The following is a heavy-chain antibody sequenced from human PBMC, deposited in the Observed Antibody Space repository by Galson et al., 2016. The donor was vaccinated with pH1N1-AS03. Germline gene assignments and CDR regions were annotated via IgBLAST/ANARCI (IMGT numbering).Heavy chain of an antibody. J-gene: IGHJ5*02. CDR2: ISPYNGNT. V-gene: IGHV1-18*04. CDR3: ARAAPFDP. CDR1: GYTFPNFG. D-gene: IGHD2-15*01. Sequence: CKASGYTFPNFGMSWVRQAPGQGLEWMGWISPYNGNTQYAQRLEGRVTMTTDTSTNTAYLELRSLTYGDTAVYYCARAAPFDPWGHGTLVIVSS.